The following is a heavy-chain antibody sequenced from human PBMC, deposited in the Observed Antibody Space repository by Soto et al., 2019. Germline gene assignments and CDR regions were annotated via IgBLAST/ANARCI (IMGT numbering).Heavy chain of an antibody. CDR3: TRDAPLWFGELSQ. CDR1: GYTFTSYD. D-gene: IGHD3-10*01. CDR2: MNPNSGNT. J-gene: IGHJ4*02. Sequence: ASVKVSCKASGYTFTSYDINWVRQATGQGLEWIGWMNPNSGNTGYAQKFQGRVTMTRNTSISTAYMELSSLRSEDTAVYYCTRDAPLWFGELSQWGQGTLVTVSS. V-gene: IGHV1-8*01.